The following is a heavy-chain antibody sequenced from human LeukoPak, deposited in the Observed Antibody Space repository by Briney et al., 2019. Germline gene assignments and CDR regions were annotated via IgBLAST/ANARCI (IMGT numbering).Heavy chain of an antibody. Sequence: PGGSLRLSCATSGFTFSNSAMSWVRQAPGKGLELVSGISGGPGNTYYADAVKGRFTISRDNSKNTLYLQMSSLRAEDTAVYYCAKAGSIRFDYWGQGTLVTVSS. J-gene: IGHJ4*02. CDR3: AKAGSIRFDY. V-gene: IGHV3-23*01. CDR2: ISGGPGNT. CDR1: GFTFSNSA. D-gene: IGHD1-26*01.